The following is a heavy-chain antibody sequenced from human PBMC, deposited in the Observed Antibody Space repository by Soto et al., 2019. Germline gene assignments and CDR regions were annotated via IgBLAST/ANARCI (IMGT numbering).Heavy chain of an antibody. CDR3: ARARLGYCISTSCYFRVWFDP. V-gene: IGHV4-30-4*01. CDR2: IYYSGST. CDR1: GGSISSGDYY. J-gene: IGHJ5*02. D-gene: IGHD2-2*01. Sequence: SETLSLTCTVSGGSISSGDYYWSWIRQPPGKGLEWIGYIYYSGSTYYSPSLKSRVTISVDTSKNQFSLKLSSVTAADTAVYYCARARLGYCISTSCYFRVWFDPWGQGTLVTVSS.